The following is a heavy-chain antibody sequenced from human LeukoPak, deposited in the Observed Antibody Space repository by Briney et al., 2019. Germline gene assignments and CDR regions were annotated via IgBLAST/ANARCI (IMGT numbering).Heavy chain of an antibody. D-gene: IGHD3-10*01. J-gene: IGHJ4*02. V-gene: IGHV3-7*03. CDR3: ARGQTYYYGSGSYYLVD. CDR2: IKEDGSER. CDR1: AFIFSGHW. Sequence: GGSLRLSCEGSAFIFSGHWMNWVRQTPGKGLEWVASIKEDGSERQYVDSVKGRFSISRDNTKGSLFLQLNSLRAEDTAVYYCARGQTYYYGSGSYYLVDWGQGTLVTVSS.